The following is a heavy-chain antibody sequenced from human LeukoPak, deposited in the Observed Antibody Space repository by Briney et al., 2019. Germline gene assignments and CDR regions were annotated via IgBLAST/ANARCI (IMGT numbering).Heavy chain of an antibody. CDR2: ISDSGGST. CDR3: AKGGGVVAAYLFDY. J-gene: IGHJ4*02. Sequence: GGSLRLSCAASGLTFSSYAMSWVRQAPGKGLEWVSAISDSGGSTYYADSVKDRFTISRHNSKNTLYLQMNSLRAYDTAVYYCAKGGGVVAAYLFDYWGQGTLVTASS. CDR1: GLTFSSYA. D-gene: IGHD2-15*01. V-gene: IGHV3-23*01.